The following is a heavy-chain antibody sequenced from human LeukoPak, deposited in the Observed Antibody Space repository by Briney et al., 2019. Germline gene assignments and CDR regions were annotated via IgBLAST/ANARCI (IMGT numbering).Heavy chain of an antibody. J-gene: IGHJ4*02. D-gene: IGHD3-22*01. CDR1: GFTFSSYV. CDR3: ARDKYYYDSSGGGYYFDY. Sequence: PGRSLRLSCAASGFTFSSYVMHWVRQAPGKGLEWVAIISYDGSNEYYADSVKGRFTISRDNSKNTLYLQMNSLRAEDTAVYYCARDKYYYDSSGGGYYFDYWGQGTLVTVSS. V-gene: IGHV3-30*14. CDR2: ISYDGSNE.